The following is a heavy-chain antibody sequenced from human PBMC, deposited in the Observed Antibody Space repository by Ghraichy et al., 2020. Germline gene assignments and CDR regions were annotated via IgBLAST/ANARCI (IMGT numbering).Heavy chain of an antibody. CDR2: IYPGDSDT. Sequence: GESLNISCKGSGYTFTTYWIGWVRQMPGKGLDWMGIIYPGDSDTRYSPSFQGQVTISADKSIGTAYLQWSSLKASDTAMYYCARRGVSSWSNFDYWGQGTLVTVSS. J-gene: IGHJ4*02. CDR1: GYTFTTYW. D-gene: IGHD6-13*01. V-gene: IGHV5-51*01. CDR3: ARRGVSSWSNFDY.